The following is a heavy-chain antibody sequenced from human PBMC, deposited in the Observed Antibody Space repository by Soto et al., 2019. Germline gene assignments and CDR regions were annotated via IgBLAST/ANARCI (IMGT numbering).Heavy chain of an antibody. CDR1: GFTFSSYA. V-gene: IGHV3-30-3*01. J-gene: IGHJ1*01. CDR3: AREGFQH. Sequence: ESGGGVVQPGRSLRLSCAASGFTFSSYAMHWVRQAPGKGLEWVAVISYDGSNKYYADSVKGRFTISRDISKNTLYLQMNSLRAEDTAVYYCAREGFQHWGQGTLVTVSS. CDR2: ISYDGSNK.